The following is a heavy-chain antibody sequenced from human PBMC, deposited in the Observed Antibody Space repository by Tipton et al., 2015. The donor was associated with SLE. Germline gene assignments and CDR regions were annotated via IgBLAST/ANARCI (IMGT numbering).Heavy chain of an antibody. V-gene: IGHV3-74*01. Sequence: SLRLSCTASGFTFSSYWMHWVRQVPGKGLVWVSEIDSDGSRTNYADSVEGRFSIYRDNAKNTLFLEMNSLRVDDTAVYYCASLSAPSDYWGQGTQVTVSS. J-gene: IGHJ4*02. CDR1: GFTFSSYW. CDR3: ASLSAPSDY. CDR2: IDSDGSRT.